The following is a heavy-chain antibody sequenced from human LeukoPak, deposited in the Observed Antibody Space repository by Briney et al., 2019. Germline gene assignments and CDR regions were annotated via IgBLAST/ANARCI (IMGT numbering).Heavy chain of an antibody. CDR3: ARGPYYFDS. CDR2: IYYSGGN. V-gene: IGHV4-39*07. CDR1: GGSISSSGYY. J-gene: IGHJ4*02. Sequence: SETLSLTCTVSGGSISSSGYYWGWIHQPPGKGLEWIGSIYYSGGNYYNPSLNSRVTISVDTSKNQFSLRLSSVTAADTAVYYCARGPYYFDSWGPGTLVTVSS.